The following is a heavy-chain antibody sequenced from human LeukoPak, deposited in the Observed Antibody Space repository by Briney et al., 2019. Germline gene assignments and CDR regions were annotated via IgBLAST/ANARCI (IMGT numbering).Heavy chain of an antibody. CDR1: GCTFTSCG. Sequence: ASGKVSCKASGCTFTSCGFSWVRQAPGQGLEWMGWISAYNGNTNYAQKLQGRVTMTTDTSTSTAYMELRSLRSDDTAVYYCARAIYGDYPSDYWGQGTLVTVSS. V-gene: IGHV1-18*01. J-gene: IGHJ4*02. CDR3: ARAIYGDYPSDY. D-gene: IGHD4-17*01. CDR2: ISAYNGNT.